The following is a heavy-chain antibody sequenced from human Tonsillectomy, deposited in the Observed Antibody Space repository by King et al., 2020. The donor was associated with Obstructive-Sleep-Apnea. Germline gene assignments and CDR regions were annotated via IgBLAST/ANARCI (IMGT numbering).Heavy chain of an antibody. J-gene: IGHJ5*02. Sequence: LQLQESGPGLVKPSETLSLTCTVSGGSISSSSYYGGWIRQPPGKGLEWIGSIYYIGSHYYNPSLKSRATISVDTSKNQFSLKLSSVTAADTAVYYCARSFSRKNIAWFDPWGQGTLVTVSS. CDR1: GGSISSSSYY. CDR3: ARSFSRKNIAWFDP. D-gene: IGHD2/OR15-2a*01. CDR2: IYYIGSH. V-gene: IGHV4-39*07.